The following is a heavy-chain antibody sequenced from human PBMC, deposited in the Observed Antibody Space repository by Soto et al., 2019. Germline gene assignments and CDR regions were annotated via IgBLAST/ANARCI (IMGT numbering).Heavy chain of an antibody. D-gene: IGHD3-3*02. Sequence: VGSLRLSCVTSVFTFSRNTMNCVRQAPGKGLEWVASITSSGSYVYYADSVKGRFSASRDNAKNSLSLQMDSLRPDDTAIYFCVKDEGIEAMDVWGQGTTVNVSS. CDR3: VKDEGIEAMDV. J-gene: IGHJ6*01. CDR1: VFTFSRNT. V-gene: IGHV3-21*01. CDR2: ITSSGSYV.